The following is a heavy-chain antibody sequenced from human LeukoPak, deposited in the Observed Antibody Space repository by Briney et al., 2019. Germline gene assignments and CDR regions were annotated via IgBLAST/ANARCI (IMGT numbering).Heavy chain of an antibody. V-gene: IGHV1-69*13. CDR1: GGTFSSYA. J-gene: IGHJ4*02. CDR3: AREPRYSAYDRVLDY. D-gene: IGHD5-12*01. CDR2: IIPIFGTA. Sequence: GASVKVSCKASGGTFSSYAISWVRQAPGQGLEWMGGIIPIFGTANYAQKFQGRVTITADESTSTAYMELSSLRSEDTAVYYCAREPRYSAYDRVLDYWGQGTLVTVSS.